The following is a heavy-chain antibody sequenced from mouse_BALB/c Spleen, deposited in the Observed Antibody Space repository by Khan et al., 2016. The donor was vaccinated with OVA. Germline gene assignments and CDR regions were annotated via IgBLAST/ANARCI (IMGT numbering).Heavy chain of an antibody. V-gene: IGHV9-2-1*01. CDR1: GYTFTDYS. Sequence: QIQLVQSGPELKKPGETVKISCKASGYTFTDYSMHWVKQAPGKGLKWMGWINTETGEPTYADDFKGRSAFSLETSASTAYLQIHTLTHEDTATYCWASSWSYDGFDYWGQGTTLTVSA. CDR2: INTETGEP. J-gene: IGHJ2*01. D-gene: IGHD2-12*01. CDR3: ASSWSYDGFDY.